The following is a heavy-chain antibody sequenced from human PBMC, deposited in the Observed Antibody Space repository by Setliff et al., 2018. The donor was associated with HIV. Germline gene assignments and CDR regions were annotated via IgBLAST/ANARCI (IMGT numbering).Heavy chain of an antibody. Sequence: GGSLRLSCAASGFTFSDHYMSWIRQAPGKGLEWVSYISGGSTSHMNYADSVKGRFTISRDNAKNSLYLQMSSLRADDTAVYFCARVRETSGGYWGNFYYYMDVWGKGTTVTVSS. CDR2: ISGGSTSHM. D-gene: IGHD2-21*02. V-gene: IGHV3-11*05. J-gene: IGHJ6*03. CDR1: GFTFSDHY. CDR3: ARVRETSGGYWGNFYYYMDV.